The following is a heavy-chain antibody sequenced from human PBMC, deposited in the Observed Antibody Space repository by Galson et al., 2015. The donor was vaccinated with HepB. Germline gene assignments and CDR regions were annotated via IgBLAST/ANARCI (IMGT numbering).Heavy chain of an antibody. J-gene: IGHJ4*02. V-gene: IGHV3-7*03. Sequence: SLRLSCAASGFTFSDYWVSWVRQAPGKGLEWVANIKQDGSVKNYVDSVRGRFTISRDNAENSLPLQMNSLRVEDTAVYYCARDVRGALDYWGQGTLVTVSS. CDR3: ARDVRGALDY. CDR2: IKQDGSVK. D-gene: IGHD3-16*01. CDR1: GFTFSDYW.